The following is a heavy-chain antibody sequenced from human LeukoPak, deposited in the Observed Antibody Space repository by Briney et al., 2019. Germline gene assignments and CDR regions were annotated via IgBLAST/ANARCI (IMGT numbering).Heavy chain of an antibody. D-gene: IGHD2-2*02. CDR1: GFTFSSYS. V-gene: IGHV3-21*01. J-gene: IGHJ4*02. CDR3: ARPYCSSTSCYTGIGY. CDR2: ISSSSSYI. Sequence: GGSLRLSCAASGFTFSSYSMNWVRQAPGKGLEWVSSISSSSSYIYYADSVKGRFTISRDNAKNSLYLQMNSLRAEGTAVYYCARPYCSSTSCYTGIGYWGQGTLVTVSS.